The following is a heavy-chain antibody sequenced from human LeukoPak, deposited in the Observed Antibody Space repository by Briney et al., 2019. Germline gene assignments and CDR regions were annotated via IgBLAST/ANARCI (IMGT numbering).Heavy chain of an antibody. CDR3: ARDRGYNYLFDY. CDR1: VYTFSSDY. Sequence: ASVKVSCKASVYTFSSDYMHWVRQAPGQGLEWMGIINPSGGSTSYAQKFQGRVTMTRDTSTSTVYMELRSLRSEDTAVYYCARDRGYNYLFDYWGQGTLVTVSS. V-gene: IGHV1-46*01. CDR2: INPSGGST. D-gene: IGHD5-18*01. J-gene: IGHJ4*02.